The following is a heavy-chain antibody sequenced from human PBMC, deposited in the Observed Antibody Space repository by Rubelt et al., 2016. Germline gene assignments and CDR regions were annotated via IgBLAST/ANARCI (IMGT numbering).Heavy chain of an antibody. CDR2: INAGNGNT. CDR1: GGTFSSYA. CDR3: ARYYYDSSGYVYFDY. V-gene: IGHV1-3*01. J-gene: IGHJ4*02. Sequence: QVQLVQSGAEVKKPGSSVKVSCKASGGTFSSYAISWVRQAPGQGLEWMGWINAGNGNTKYSQKFQGRVTITRDTSASTAYMELSSLRSEDTAVYYCARYYYDSSGYVYFDYWGQGTLVTVSS. D-gene: IGHD3-22*01.